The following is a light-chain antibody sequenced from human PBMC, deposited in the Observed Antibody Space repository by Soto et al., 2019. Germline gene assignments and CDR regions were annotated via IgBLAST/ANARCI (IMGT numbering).Light chain of an antibody. CDR3: QQRSNWL. V-gene: IGKV3D-20*02. CDR1: QTGDSRY. Sequence: EIVLTQSPGTLSLSPGETATLSCRASQTGDSRYLAWYQQKRGQAPRLLIYGASSRATGIPARFSGSGSGTDFTLTISSLEPEDSAVYYCQQRSNWLFGPGTKVDIK. CDR2: GAS. J-gene: IGKJ3*01.